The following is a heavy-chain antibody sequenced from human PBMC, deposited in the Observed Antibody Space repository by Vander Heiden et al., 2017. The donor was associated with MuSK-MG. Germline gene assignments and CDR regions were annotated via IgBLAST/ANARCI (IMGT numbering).Heavy chain of an antibody. J-gene: IGHJ4*02. CDR1: GGTFISYS. CDR3: ASVRNSGWFYFDS. CDR2: VIPVIGIQ. Sequence: QVQLVQSGAEVKKPVSSVKVCCKASGGTFISYSISWVRRATAQGLGCTGGVIPVIGIQSYTQKFQGRVPMTADNSAGTAYMELSSLSSEDTAVYYCASVRNSGWFYFDSWGQGTLVTVSS. V-gene: IGHV1-69*10. D-gene: IGHD6-19*01.